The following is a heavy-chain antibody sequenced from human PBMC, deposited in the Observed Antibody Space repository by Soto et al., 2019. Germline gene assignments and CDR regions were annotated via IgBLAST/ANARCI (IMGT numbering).Heavy chain of an antibody. J-gene: IGHJ4*02. Sequence: ASVKVSCKASGYTFTGYYMHWVRQAPGQGLEWMGWINPNSGGTNYAQKFQGWVTMTRDTSISTAYMELSRLRSDDTAVYYCARAQVDFWSGYPHFDYWGQGTLVTVSS. CDR3: ARAQVDFWSGYPHFDY. CDR2: INPNSGGT. V-gene: IGHV1-2*04. CDR1: GYTFTGYY. D-gene: IGHD3-3*01.